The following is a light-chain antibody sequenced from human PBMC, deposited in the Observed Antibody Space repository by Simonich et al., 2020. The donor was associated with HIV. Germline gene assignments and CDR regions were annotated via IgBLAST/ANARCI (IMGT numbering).Light chain of an antibody. CDR3: QQYSKWPPWT. J-gene: IGKJ1*01. Sequence: EILMTQSPATLSVSPGERANLSCRASQSLSSNLAWYQQKPGQAPRLLIYGASTRATGIPARFSGSWSGIEFTLTISSLQSEDFAVYYCQQYSKWPPWTFGQGTKVEIK. V-gene: IGKV3-15*01. CDR1: QSLSSN. CDR2: GAS.